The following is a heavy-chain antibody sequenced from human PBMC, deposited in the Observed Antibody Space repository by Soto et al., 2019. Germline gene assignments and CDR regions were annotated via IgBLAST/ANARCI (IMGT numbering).Heavy chain of an antibody. CDR3: ARDTPSLRSFDY. J-gene: IGHJ4*02. CDR2: IYYSGST. D-gene: IGHD2-15*01. Sequence: QVQLQESGPGLVKPSETLSLTCTVSGGSISSYYWSWIRQPPGKGLEWIGYIYYSGSTNYNPSLKSRVTISVDTSKNQFSLKLSSVTAADTAVYYCARDTPSLRSFDYWGQGTLVTVSS. V-gene: IGHV4-59*01. CDR1: GGSISSYY.